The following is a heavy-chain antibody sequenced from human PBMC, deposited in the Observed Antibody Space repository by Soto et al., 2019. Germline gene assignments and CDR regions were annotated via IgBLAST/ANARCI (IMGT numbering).Heavy chain of an antibody. CDR2: IWDDGSNK. CDR1: GFTFSSYG. Sequence: QVQLVESGGGVVQPGRSLRLSCAASGFTFSSYGMHWVRQAPGKGLEWVAVIWDDGSNKYYADSVKGRFTISRDNSKNTLYLQMNSLRAEDTAVYYCAREVVITPIWFDPWGQGTLVTVSS. CDR3: AREVVITPIWFDP. J-gene: IGHJ5*02. V-gene: IGHV3-33*01. D-gene: IGHD3-22*01.